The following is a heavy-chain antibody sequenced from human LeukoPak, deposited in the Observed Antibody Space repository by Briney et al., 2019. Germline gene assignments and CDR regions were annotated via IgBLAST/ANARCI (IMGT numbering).Heavy chain of an antibody. Sequence: PGGSLRLSCAASGFTFSSYAMNWVRQAPGKGLEWVPTISGSDGSTYYADSVKGRFTISRDNSKNTLYLQMNSLRAEDTAVYYCAKSKVVAATMGRFDYWGQGTLVTVS. D-gene: IGHD2-15*01. CDR1: GFTFSSYA. J-gene: IGHJ4*02. CDR2: ISGSDGST. CDR3: AKSKVVAATMGRFDY. V-gene: IGHV3-23*01.